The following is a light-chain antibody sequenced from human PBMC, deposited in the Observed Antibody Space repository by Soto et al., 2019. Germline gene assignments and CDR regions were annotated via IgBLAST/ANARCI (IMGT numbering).Light chain of an antibody. CDR1: SSDVGGFEY. Sequence: QSALSQPASVSGSPGQSITISCTGTSSDVGGFEYVSWYQHQPGKAPKLIIYDVTKRPSGVSNRFSGSKSGNTASLTISGIQAEDEGDYYCSSYTSSTHYVFGPGIKVT. V-gene: IGLV2-14*01. CDR3: SSYTSSTHYV. J-gene: IGLJ1*01. CDR2: DVT.